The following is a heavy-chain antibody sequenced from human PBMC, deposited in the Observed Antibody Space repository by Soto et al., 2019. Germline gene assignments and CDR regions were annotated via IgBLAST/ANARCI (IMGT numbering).Heavy chain of an antibody. V-gene: IGHV3-23*01. J-gene: IGHJ4*02. CDR2: ISGSGGST. Sequence: GGSLRLSCAASGFTFSSYAMSWVRQAPGKGLEWVSAISGSGGSTYYADSAKGRSTISRDNSKNTLYLQMNSLRAEDTAVYYCAKDAPYYYDSSGYSDYWGQGTLVTVSS. D-gene: IGHD3-22*01. CDR1: GFTFSSYA. CDR3: AKDAPYYYDSSGYSDY.